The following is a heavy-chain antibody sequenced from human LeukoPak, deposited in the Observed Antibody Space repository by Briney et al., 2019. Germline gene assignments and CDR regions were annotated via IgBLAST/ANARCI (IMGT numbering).Heavy chain of an antibody. CDR2: MNPNSGNT. CDR3: ARGRGTSTVTSIDY. D-gene: IGHD4-11*01. V-gene: IGHV1-8*01. CDR1: GYTFTSYD. J-gene: IGHJ4*02. Sequence: EASVKVSCKASGYTFTSYDINWVRQATGRGLEWMGWMNPNSGNTGYAQKFQGRVTMTRNTSISTAYMELSSLRSEDTAVYYCARGRGTSTVTSIDYWGQGTLVTVSS.